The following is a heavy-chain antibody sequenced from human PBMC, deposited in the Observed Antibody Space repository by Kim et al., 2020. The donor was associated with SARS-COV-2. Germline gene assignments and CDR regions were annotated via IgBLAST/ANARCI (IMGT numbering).Heavy chain of an antibody. D-gene: IGHD2-15*01. CDR3: ARDPRGGNAGPSY. Sequence: ADSVKGRFTISRDNAKNSLYLQMNSLRAEDTAVYYCARDPRGGNAGPSYWGQGTLVTVSS. J-gene: IGHJ4*02. V-gene: IGHV3-21*01.